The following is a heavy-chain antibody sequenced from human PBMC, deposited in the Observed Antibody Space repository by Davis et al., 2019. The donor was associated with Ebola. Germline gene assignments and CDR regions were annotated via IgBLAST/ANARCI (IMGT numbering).Heavy chain of an antibody. Sequence: GSLRLSCAVYGGSFSGYYWSWIRQPPGKGLEWIGEINHSGSTNYNPSLKSRVTISVDTSKNQFPLKLSSVTAADTAVYYCARGGRGAFDIWGQGTMVTVSS. CDR3: ARGGRGAFDI. V-gene: IGHV4-34*01. CDR2: INHSGST. D-gene: IGHD3/OR15-3a*01. CDR1: GGSFSGYY. J-gene: IGHJ3*02.